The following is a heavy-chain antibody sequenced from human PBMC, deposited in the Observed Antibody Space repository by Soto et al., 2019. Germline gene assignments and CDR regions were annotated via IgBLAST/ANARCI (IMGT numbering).Heavy chain of an antibody. CDR3: ARVRAYDYWSGDSSPLDFYYGMDV. V-gene: IGHV1-69*06. Sequence: SVKGSCRASGGAFSSYAIRWVRHAPGQGLEWMGGIIPIFGTASYAQKFQGRVTITADKSPSTGYMELSSLRSEDTAVYYCARVRAYDYWSGDSSPLDFYYGMDVWGQGTRVTVSS. CDR2: IIPIFGTA. J-gene: IGHJ6*02. D-gene: IGHD3-3*01. CDR1: GGAFSSYA.